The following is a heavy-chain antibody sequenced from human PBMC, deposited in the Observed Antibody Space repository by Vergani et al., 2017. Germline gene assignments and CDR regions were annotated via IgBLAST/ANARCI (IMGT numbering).Heavy chain of an antibody. CDR3: ARHPYTAMVSDALDI. J-gene: IGHJ3*02. D-gene: IGHD5-18*01. V-gene: IGHV5-51*01. CDR1: GYSFTSYW. CDR2: IYPCDSDT. Sequence: EVQLVQSGAEVTKPGESLKISCKGSGYSFTSYWIGWVRQMPGKGLEWMGIIYPCDSDTRYSPSFQGQVTISADKSISTTYLQWSSLKASDTAMSDCARHPYTAMVSDALDIWGQGTMVTVSS.